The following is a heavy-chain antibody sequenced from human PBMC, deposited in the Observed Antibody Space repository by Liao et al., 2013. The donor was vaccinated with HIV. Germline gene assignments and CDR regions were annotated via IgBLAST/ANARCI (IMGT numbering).Heavy chain of an antibody. V-gene: IGHV4-34*01. CDR2: VNHSGST. Sequence: QVQLQQWGAGLLKPSETLSLTCAVYGGSFSGYYWSWIRQPPGKGLEWIGEVNHSGSTNYNPSLKSRVTISVDTSKNQFSLKLSSVTAADTAVYYCAKYSSGWYPFYFDYWGQGTLVTVSS. CDR3: AKYSSGWYPFYFDY. J-gene: IGHJ4*02. D-gene: IGHD6-19*01. CDR1: GGSFSGYY.